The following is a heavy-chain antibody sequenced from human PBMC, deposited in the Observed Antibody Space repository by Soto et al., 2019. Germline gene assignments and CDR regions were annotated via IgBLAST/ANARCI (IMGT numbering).Heavy chain of an antibody. J-gene: IGHJ4*02. CDR2: IYHSGST. V-gene: IGHV4-4*02. CDR3: ARVKSNSSGWKSDY. CDR1: GGSISSSNW. D-gene: IGHD6-19*01. Sequence: QVQLQESGPGLVKPSGTLSLTCAVSGGSISSSNWWSWVRQPPGKGLEWVGEIYHSGSTNYNPSLKSRVSISVAKSKSQFSLTLSSVTAADTAVYYCARVKSNSSGWKSDYWGQGTLVTVSS.